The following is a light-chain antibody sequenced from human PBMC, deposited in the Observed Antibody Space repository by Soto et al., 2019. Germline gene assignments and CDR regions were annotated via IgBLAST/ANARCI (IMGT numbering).Light chain of an antibody. J-gene: IGKJ2*01. V-gene: IGKV3-20*01. CDR2: GAS. CDR3: QQYDSSPYA. Sequence: EIVLTQSPGTLSLSPGERATLSCRASQSVGSNYLAWHQQKPGQAPRLLIYGASSRATGIPERFSGSVSGTDFTLTISRLEPEDFAVYYCQQYDSSPYAFDQRTKLEIK. CDR1: QSVGSNY.